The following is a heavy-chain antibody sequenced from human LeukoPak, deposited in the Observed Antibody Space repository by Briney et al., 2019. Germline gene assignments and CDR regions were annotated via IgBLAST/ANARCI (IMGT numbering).Heavy chain of an antibody. J-gene: IGHJ4*02. Sequence: ASVKVSCKASGYTFTSYGISWVRQAPGQGLEWMGWISAYNGNTNYAQKLHGRVTITTYTSTSTASMELRSLTSDDTAVYYCARDSSAYYYDSSGYYLGIKSYYFDYWGQGTLVTVSS. CDR3: ARDSSAYYYDSSGYYLGIKSYYFDY. D-gene: IGHD3-22*01. CDR1: GYTFTSYG. V-gene: IGHV1-18*01. CDR2: ISAYNGNT.